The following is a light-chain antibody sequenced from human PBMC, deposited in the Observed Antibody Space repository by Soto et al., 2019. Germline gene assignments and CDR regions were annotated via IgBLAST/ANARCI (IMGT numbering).Light chain of an antibody. J-gene: IGKJ5*01. V-gene: IGKV3-15*01. CDR1: QSVSRK. CDR3: QQYNTRPLT. CDR2: GAS. Sequence: EIVMTQSPATLSVSPGERATLSCRASQSVSRKLAWYQQKPGQAPRLLIYGASTRATCIPARFSGSGSGTEFTLTISSLQSEDFAVYYCQQYNTRPLTFGQGTRLEIK.